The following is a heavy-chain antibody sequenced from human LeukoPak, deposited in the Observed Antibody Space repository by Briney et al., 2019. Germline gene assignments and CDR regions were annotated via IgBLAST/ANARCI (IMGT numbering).Heavy chain of an antibody. V-gene: IGHV4-39*01. D-gene: IGHD3-16*02. Sequence: SETLSLTCTVSGGSISSSSYYWGWIRQPPGKGLEWIGSIYYSGSTYYNPSLKSRVTISVDTSKNQFSLKLSSVTAADTAVYYCARQTGGARDCVWGSYRIRFVDYWGQGTLVTVSS. CDR3: ARQTGGARDCVWGSYRIRFVDY. CDR1: GGSISSSSYY. CDR2: IYYSGST. J-gene: IGHJ4*02.